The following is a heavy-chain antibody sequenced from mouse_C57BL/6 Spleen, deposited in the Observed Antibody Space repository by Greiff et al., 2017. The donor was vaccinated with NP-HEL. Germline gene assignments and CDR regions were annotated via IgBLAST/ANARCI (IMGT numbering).Heavy chain of an antibody. J-gene: IGHJ2*01. Sequence: DVKLQESGPGLVKPSQSLSLTCSVTGYSITSGYYWNWIRQFPGNKLEWMGYISYDGSNNYNPSLKNRISITRDTSKNQFFLKLNSVTTEDTATYYCARDRDLGVDYWGQGTTLTVSS. D-gene: IGHD3-3*01. CDR3: ARDRDLGVDY. CDR2: ISYDGSN. V-gene: IGHV3-6*01. CDR1: GYSITSGYY.